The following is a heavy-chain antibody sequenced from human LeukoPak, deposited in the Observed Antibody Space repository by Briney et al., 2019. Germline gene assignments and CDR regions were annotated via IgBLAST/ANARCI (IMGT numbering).Heavy chain of an antibody. CDR2: SYYSWST. D-gene: IGHD1-7*01. V-gene: IGHV4-59*01. CDR1: GGSISSYY. Sequence: AETLSLTCTVSGGSISSYYWSWIRQPRGKGLDGIGDSYYSWSTNYNPSLMSRVTISVDTSKNQFSLKLSSVTAADTAVYYCARAPLYKTTWFDPWGQGTLVTVSS. CDR3: ARAPLYKTTWFDP. J-gene: IGHJ5*02.